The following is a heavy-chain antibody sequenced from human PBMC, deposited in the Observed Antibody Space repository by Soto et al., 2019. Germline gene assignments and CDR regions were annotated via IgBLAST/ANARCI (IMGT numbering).Heavy chain of an antibody. D-gene: IGHD2-8*01. CDR3: ARASGIMVAHNYF. V-gene: IGHV3-48*04. CDR1: GFTFSTYT. Sequence: PGGSLRLSCEAFGFTFSTYTMNWVRQAPGKGLEWVSYISSSGRTISYADPVKGRFSISRDNAKNSLYLQMNSLRGEDTAVYYCARASGIMVAHNYF. CDR2: ISSSGRTI. J-gene: IGHJ4*01.